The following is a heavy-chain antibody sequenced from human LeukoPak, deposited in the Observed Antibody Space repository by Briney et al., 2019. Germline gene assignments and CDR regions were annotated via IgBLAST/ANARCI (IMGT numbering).Heavy chain of an antibody. V-gene: IGHV3-23*01. CDR2: VSGRDTST. D-gene: IGHD3-9*01. Sequence: GSLRLSCAASGFTFSDYAMSWVRQAPGKGLEWVSAVSGRDTSTYYTDSVKGRFTISRDNSKNTLYLQMNSLSAEDTAIYYCAKWGDYDVLTGYYDSDYWGQGTLVTVSS. CDR1: GFTFSDYA. J-gene: IGHJ4*02. CDR3: AKWGDYDVLTGYYDSDY.